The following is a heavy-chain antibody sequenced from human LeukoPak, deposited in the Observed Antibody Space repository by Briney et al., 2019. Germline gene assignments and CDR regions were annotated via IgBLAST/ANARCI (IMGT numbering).Heavy chain of an antibody. J-gene: IGHJ4*02. CDR1: GYTFTSYD. D-gene: IGHD5-18*01. Sequence: GASVKVSCKASGYTFTSYDINWVRQATGQGLEWMGWMNPNSGNTGYAQKFQGRVTMTRNTSISTAYMELSSLRSDDTAVYYCARAWGYSYGSPLLWWGQGTLVTVSS. V-gene: IGHV1-8*01. CDR2: MNPNSGNT. CDR3: ARAWGYSYGSPLLW.